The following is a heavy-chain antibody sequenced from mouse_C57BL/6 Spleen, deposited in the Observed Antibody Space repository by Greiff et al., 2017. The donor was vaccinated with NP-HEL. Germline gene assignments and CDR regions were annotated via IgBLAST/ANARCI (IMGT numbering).Heavy chain of an antibody. CDR1: GYAFSSSW. D-gene: IGHD2-4*01. CDR3: ARYDYDPYFDY. CDR2: IYPGDGDT. J-gene: IGHJ2*01. Sequence: VQLQQSGPELVKPGASVKISCKASGYAFSSSWMNWVKQRPGKGLEWIGRIYPGDGDTNYNGKFKGKATLTADKSSSPAYMQLSSLTSEDSAVYFCARYDYDPYFDYWGQGTTLTVSS. V-gene: IGHV1-82*01.